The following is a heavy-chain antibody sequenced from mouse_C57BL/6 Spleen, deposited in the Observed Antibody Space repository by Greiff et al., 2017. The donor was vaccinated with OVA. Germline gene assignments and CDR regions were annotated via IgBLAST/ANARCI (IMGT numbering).Heavy chain of an antibody. D-gene: IGHD2-5*01. J-gene: IGHJ3*01. V-gene: IGHV1-50*01. CDR3: ARSGSND. Sequence: VQLQQPGAELVKPGASVKLSCKASGYTFTSYWMQWVKQRPGQGLEWIGEIDPSDSYTNYNQKFKGKATLTVDTSSSTAYMQLSSLTSEDSAVYYCARSGSNDWGQGTLVTVSA. CDR2: IDPSDSYT. CDR1: GYTFTSYW.